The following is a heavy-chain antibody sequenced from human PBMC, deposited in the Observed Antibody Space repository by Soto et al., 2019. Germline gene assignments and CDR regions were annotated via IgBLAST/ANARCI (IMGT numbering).Heavy chain of an antibody. Sequence: GSLLLSCAASGFNVGAFAVNWVRQAPGKGLEWVSGISVSDAFIYYADSVRGRFSISRDASENILYLQMNSLRVDDTALYYCTRETVAGITGLDYWGPGTLVTVSS. CDR1: GFNVGAFA. V-gene: IGHV3-23*01. J-gene: IGHJ4*02. CDR2: ISVSDAFI. CDR3: TRETVAGITGLDY. D-gene: IGHD1-20*01.